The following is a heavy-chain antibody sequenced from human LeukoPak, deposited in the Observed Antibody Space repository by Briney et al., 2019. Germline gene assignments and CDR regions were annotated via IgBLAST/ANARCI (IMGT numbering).Heavy chain of an antibody. CDR1: GGSISSSSYY. Sequence: SETLSLTCTVSGGSISSSSYYWGWIRQPPGKGLEWIGSIYYSGSTYYNPSLKSRVTISVDTSKNQFSLKLSSVTAADTAVYYCARADTDIVVVPAAKIHAFDIWGQGTMVTVSS. CDR2: IYYSGST. J-gene: IGHJ3*02. V-gene: IGHV4-39*07. CDR3: ARADTDIVVVPAAKIHAFDI. D-gene: IGHD2-2*01.